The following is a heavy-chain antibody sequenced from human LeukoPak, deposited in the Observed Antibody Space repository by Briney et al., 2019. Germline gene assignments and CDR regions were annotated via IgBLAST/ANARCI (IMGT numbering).Heavy chain of an antibody. CDR1: GFTFSSYE. J-gene: IGHJ4*02. V-gene: IGHV3-48*03. D-gene: IGHD4-17*01. CDR3: ARGEDYGTNSFDY. CDR2: ITTSGRTI. Sequence: EPGGSLRLSCAASGFTFSSYEMNWVRQAPGKGLERVSYITTSGRTIYYADSVKGRFTISRDNAKNSLYLQMNSLRAEDTAVYYCARGEDYGTNSFDYWGQGTLVTVSS.